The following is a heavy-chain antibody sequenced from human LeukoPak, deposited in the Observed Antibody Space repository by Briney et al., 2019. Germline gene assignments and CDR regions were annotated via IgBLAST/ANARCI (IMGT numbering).Heavy chain of an antibody. CDR1: GFISTNAW. CDR2: ISGNGGRT. J-gene: IGHJ4*02. D-gene: IGHD3-10*01. Sequence: GGSLRLSCAASGFISTNAWMSWVRQAPGKGLEWVAAISGNGGRTYYRDSVKGRFTISRDNPKNTLYLLMNSLSAEDTALYYCAKEQTSSGYFDYWGQGTLVTVSS. CDR3: AKEQTSSGYFDY. V-gene: IGHV3-23*01.